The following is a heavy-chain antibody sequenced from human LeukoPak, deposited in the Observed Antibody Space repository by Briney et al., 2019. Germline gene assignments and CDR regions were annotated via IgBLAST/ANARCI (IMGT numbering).Heavy chain of an antibody. CDR3: AATRSTWYRKLDS. D-gene: IGHD6-13*01. CDR2: ISGGGGTT. V-gene: IGHV3-23*01. J-gene: IGHJ4*02. CDR1: GFTFSSYA. Sequence: RGSLRLSCAASGFTFSSYAMSWVRQAPGKGLEWVSTISGGGGTTYYADSVKGRFTISRDNSKNTLYLQMNSLRAEDTAIYYCAATRSTWYRKLDSWGQGTLVTVSS.